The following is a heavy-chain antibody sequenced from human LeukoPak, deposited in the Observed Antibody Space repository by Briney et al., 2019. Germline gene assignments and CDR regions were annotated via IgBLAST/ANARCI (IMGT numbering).Heavy chain of an antibody. CDR3: ARDVGARLPGY. CDR1: GGSISSSSYY. V-gene: IGHV4-39*07. J-gene: IGHJ4*02. Sequence: SETLSLTCTVSGGSISSSSYYWGWIRQPPGKGLEWIGSIYYSGSTYYNPSLKSRVTKSVDTSKNQLSLILSSVTAADTATYYCARDVGARLPGYWGQGTLVTVSS. CDR2: IYYSGST. D-gene: IGHD6-6*01.